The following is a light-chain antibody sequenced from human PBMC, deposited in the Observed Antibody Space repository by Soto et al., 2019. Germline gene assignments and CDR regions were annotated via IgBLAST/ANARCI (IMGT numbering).Light chain of an antibody. V-gene: IGKV1-39*01. CDR1: ESISNY. J-gene: IGKJ4*01. CDR3: QQSYSGPLT. CDR2: AAS. Sequence: IQLTQSPSSLSASVGDRVTITCRASESISNYLNWYQQKPGKAPKVLIYAASSLQSGVPSRFSGIGSGTDFTLSISSLQPEDFATYYCQQSYSGPLTFGGGTKVDIK.